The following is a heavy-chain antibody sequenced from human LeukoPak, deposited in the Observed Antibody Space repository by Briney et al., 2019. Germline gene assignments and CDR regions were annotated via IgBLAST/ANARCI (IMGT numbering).Heavy chain of an antibody. CDR1: GYTFTDYY. D-gene: IGHD2-2*01. CDR3: ARDHCTRNSCYEDLYYGMDV. Sequence: ASVKVSCKASGYTFTDYYVHWVRQAPGQGLEWMGWINPNSGGTEYAQKFQGRVTMTRDTSISTAYMDLSWLGSDGTAMYYCARDHCTRNSCYEDLYYGMDVWGQGTTVTVSS. V-gene: IGHV1-2*02. J-gene: IGHJ6*02. CDR2: INPNSGGT.